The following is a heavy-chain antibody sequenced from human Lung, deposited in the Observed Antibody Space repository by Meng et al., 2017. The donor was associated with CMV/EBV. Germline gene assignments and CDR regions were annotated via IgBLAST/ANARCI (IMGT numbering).Heavy chain of an antibody. V-gene: IGHV4-34*01. CDR1: GGSFSGYY. J-gene: IGHJ6*02. CDR3: ARAGRSYGMDV. CDR2: INHSGST. Sequence: SXTXSLTCAVYGGSFSGYYWSWIRQPPGKGLEWIGEINHSGSTNYNPSLKSRVTISVDTSKNQFSLKLSSVTAADTAVYYCARAGRSYGMDVWDQGTTVTVSS.